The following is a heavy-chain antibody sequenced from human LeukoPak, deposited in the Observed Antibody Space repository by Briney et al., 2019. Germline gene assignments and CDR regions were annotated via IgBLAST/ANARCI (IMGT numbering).Heavy chain of an antibody. D-gene: IGHD3-22*01. CDR3: AKSSYYDSSGYYREYYFDY. CDR1: GFTFSSSW. Sequence: GGSLRLSCAASGFTFSSSWMSWVRQAPGKGLEWVSSISGSGTNTYYADSVKGRFTISRDNSKNTLYLQMNSLRAEDTAVYYCAKSSYYDSSGYYREYYFDYWGQGTLVTVSS. CDR2: ISGSGTNT. V-gene: IGHV3-23*01. J-gene: IGHJ4*02.